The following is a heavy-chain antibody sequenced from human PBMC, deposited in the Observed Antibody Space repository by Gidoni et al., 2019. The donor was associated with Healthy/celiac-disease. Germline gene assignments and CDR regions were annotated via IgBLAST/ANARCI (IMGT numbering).Heavy chain of an antibody. D-gene: IGHD3-3*01. CDR3: ARGGFNYDFWSGSYDAFDI. CDR1: GYTFTSYA. CDR2: INTNTGNP. V-gene: IGHV7-4-1*02. Sequence: QVQLVQSGSELKKPVASVKVSCKASGYTFTSYAMNWVRQAPGQGLEWMGWINTNTGNPTYAQGFTGRFVFSLDTSVSTAYLQISSLKAEDTAVYYCARGGFNYDFWSGSYDAFDIWGQGTMVTVSS. J-gene: IGHJ3*02.